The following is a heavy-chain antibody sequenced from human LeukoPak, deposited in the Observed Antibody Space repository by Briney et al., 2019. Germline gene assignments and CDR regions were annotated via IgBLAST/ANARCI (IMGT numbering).Heavy chain of an antibody. Sequence: ASVKVSCKASGYTFTSYDINWVRQATGQGLEWMGWMNPNSGDTGYVQKFQGRVIMTRSTSISTAYMELSSLRSEDTAIYYCARGGLGSGSHFDYWGQGTLVTVSS. CDR2: MNPNSGDT. V-gene: IGHV1-8*01. CDR1: GYTFTSYD. D-gene: IGHD3-10*01. CDR3: ARGGLGSGSHFDY. J-gene: IGHJ4*02.